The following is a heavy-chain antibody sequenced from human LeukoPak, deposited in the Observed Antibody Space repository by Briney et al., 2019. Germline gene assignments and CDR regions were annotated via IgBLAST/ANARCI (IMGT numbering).Heavy chain of an antibody. V-gene: IGHV3-48*03. D-gene: IGHD1-26*01. CDR2: ISSSGSTI. Sequence: PGGSLRLSCAASGFTFSSYEMNWVRQAPGKGLEWVSYISSSGSTIYYADSVKGRFTISRDNAKNSLYLQMNSLRVEDTAVYYCAGGEYSGSYRKGYFDYWGQGTLVTVSS. J-gene: IGHJ4*02. CDR1: GFTFSSYE. CDR3: AGGEYSGSYRKGYFDY.